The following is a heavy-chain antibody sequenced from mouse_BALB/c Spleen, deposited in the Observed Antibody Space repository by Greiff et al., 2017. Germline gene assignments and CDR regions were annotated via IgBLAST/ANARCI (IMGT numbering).Heavy chain of an antibody. CDR2: ISSGGGST. CDR3: ARHYDYDAAWFAY. D-gene: IGHD2-4*01. V-gene: IGHV5-12-1*01. J-gene: IGHJ3*01. Sequence: EVQLVESGGGLVKPGGSLKLSCAASGFAFSSYDMSWVRQTPEKRLEWVAYISSGGGSTYYPDTVKGRFTISRDNAKNTLYLQMSSLTSEDTAMYYCARHYDYDAAWFAYWGQGTLVTVSA. CDR1: GFAFSSYD.